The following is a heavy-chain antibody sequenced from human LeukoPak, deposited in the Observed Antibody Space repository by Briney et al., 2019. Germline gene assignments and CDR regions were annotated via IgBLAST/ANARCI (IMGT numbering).Heavy chain of an antibody. D-gene: IGHD6-6*01. Sequence: SETLSLTCTVSGDSVSSDSFHWSWIRQPPGKGLEWIGYSFYSGSTNYNPSLKSRVTISVDTSKNQFSLKLSSVAAADTAVYYCARDTAARPDGYYYYGMDVWGQGTTVTVSS. CDR1: GDSVSSDSFH. CDR2: SFYSGST. J-gene: IGHJ6*02. CDR3: ARDTAARPDGYYYYGMDV. V-gene: IGHV4-61*01.